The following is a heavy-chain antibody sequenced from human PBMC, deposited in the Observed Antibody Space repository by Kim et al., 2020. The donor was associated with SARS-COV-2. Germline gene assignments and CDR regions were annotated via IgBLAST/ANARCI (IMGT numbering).Heavy chain of an antibody. Sequence: GGSLRLSCAASGFTFSDYYMTWIRQAPGKGLEWISYISSSGSTIYYADSVKGRFTISRDNAKNSLYLQMSSLGAEDTAIYFCARGEEYTSGWGDDYWGQGTLVTVSS. V-gene: IGHV3-11*01. J-gene: IGHJ4*01. CDR2: ISSSGSTI. CDR3: ARGEEYTSGWGDDY. D-gene: IGHD6-19*01. CDR1: GFTFSDYY.